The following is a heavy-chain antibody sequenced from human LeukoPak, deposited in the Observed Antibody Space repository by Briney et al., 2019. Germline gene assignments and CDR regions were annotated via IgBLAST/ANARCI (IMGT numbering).Heavy chain of an antibody. D-gene: IGHD2-2*02. CDR3: ARGCSSTSCHIMDV. CDR1: GFTFSSYA. V-gene: IGHV3-23*01. Sequence: GGSLRLSCAASGFTFSSYAMSWVRQAPGKGLEWVSAISGSGGSTYYADSVKGRFTISRDNSKNTLYLQMNSLRAEDTAVYYCARGCSSTSCHIMDVWGQGTTVTVSS. CDR2: ISGSGGST. J-gene: IGHJ6*02.